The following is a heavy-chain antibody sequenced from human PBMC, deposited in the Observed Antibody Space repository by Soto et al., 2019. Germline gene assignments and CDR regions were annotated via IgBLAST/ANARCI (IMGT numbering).Heavy chain of an antibody. V-gene: IGHV3-23*01. J-gene: IGHJ3*02. CDR1: GFTFSSYA. Sequence: EVQLLESGGGLVQPGGSLSLSCAASGFTFSSYAMSWVRQAPGKGLEGVSAISGSGGSTYYADSVKGLLTIARDNSKNTLYLEMNSLRAEDTAVYYCAKGWARAVAGPRQHAFDIWGQGTMVTVSS. D-gene: IGHD6-19*01. CDR3: AKGWARAVAGPRQHAFDI. CDR2: ISGSGGST.